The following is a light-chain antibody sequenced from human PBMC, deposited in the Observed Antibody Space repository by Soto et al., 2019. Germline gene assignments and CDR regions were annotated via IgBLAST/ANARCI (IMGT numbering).Light chain of an antibody. J-gene: IGKJ3*01. CDR3: QQRSNWPPKFT. CDR2: DAS. CDR1: QSVSRY. V-gene: IGKV3-11*01. Sequence: EIVLTQSPATLSLSPGERATLSCRASQSVSRYLAWYQQKPGQAPRLLIYDASSRATGIPARFSGSGSGTDFTLSISSLEPEDFAVYYCQQRSNWPPKFTFGPGTRVDLK.